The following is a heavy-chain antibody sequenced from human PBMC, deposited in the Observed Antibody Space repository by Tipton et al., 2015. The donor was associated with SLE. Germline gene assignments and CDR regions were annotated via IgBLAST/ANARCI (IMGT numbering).Heavy chain of an antibody. Sequence: TLSLTCAVSGGSVSSSYWSWIRQPPGKGLEWIGFIYYSGSTDYNPSLKSRVTISVDTSKNQFSLKVSSVTAADTAVYYCARDLGGDFDYWGQGTLVTVSS. D-gene: IGHD4-17*01. J-gene: IGHJ4*02. CDR1: GGSVSSSY. CDR2: IYYSGST. CDR3: ARDLGGDFDY. V-gene: IGHV4-59*02.